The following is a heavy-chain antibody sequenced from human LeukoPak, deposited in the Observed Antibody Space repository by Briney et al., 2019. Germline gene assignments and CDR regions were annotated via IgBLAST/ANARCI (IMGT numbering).Heavy chain of an antibody. CDR3: AKGGPTYCGGDCDAFDI. V-gene: IGHV3-30*04. CDR1: GFTFSSYA. Sequence: GRSLRLSCAASGFTFSSYAMHWVRQAPGKGLEWVAVISYDGSNKYYADSVKGRFTISRDNSKNTLYLQMSSLRAEDTAVYCCAKGGPTYCGGDCDAFDIWGQGTMVTVSS. J-gene: IGHJ3*02. D-gene: IGHD2-21*02. CDR2: ISYDGSNK.